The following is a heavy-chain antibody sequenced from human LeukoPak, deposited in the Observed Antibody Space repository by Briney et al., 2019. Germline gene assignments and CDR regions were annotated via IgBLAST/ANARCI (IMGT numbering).Heavy chain of an antibody. CDR3: AKTDSSGYYYTHFNY. J-gene: IGHJ4*02. Sequence: GGSLRLSCGASGFTFSNYAMSWVRHAPGKGLEWVSSISGSGGSTDYADSVKGRFTMSRDNSRNTLYVQMNSLRAEDTAVYYCAKTDSSGYYYTHFNYWGQGTLVTVSS. D-gene: IGHD3-22*01. V-gene: IGHV3-23*01. CDR2: ISGSGGST. CDR1: GFTFSNYA.